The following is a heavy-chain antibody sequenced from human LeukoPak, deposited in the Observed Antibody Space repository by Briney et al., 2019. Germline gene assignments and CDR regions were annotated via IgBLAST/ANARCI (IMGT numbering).Heavy chain of an antibody. CDR1: GFTFSSYS. J-gene: IGHJ6*03. CDR2: ISSSSSYI. D-gene: IGHD3-9*01. V-gene: IGHV3-21*01. Sequence: PGGSLRLSCAASGFTFSSYSMNWVRQAPGKGLEWVSSISSSSSYIYYADSVKGRFTISRDNAKNSLYLQMNSLRAEDTAVYYCARYSPHYDILTGRYYYYYYMDVWGKGTTVTVSS. CDR3: ARYSPHYDILTGRYYYYYYMDV.